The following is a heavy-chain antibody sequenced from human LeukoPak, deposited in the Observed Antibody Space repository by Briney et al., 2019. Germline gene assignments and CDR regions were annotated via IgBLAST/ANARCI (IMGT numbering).Heavy chain of an antibody. CDR3: ARALTGDMDY. CDR2: IIPILGIA. J-gene: IGHJ4*02. V-gene: IGHV1-69*04. CDR1: GGTFSSYA. Sequence: ASVTVSCKASGGTFSSYAISWVRQAPGQGLEWMGRIIPILGIANYAQKFQGRVTITADKSTSTAYMELSSLRSEDTAVYYCARALTGDMDYWGQGTLVTVSS. D-gene: IGHD7-27*01.